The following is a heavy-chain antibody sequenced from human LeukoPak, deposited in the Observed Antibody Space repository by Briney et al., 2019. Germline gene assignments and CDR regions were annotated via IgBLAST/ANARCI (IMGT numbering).Heavy chain of an antibody. V-gene: IGHV3-21*01. CDR1: GFTVSSNY. Sequence: GGSLRLSCAASGFTVSSNYMSWVRQAPGKGLEWVSSINSDSSYIYYADSVKGRFTISRDNAKNSLFLYMNSLRADDTAFYYCARTVGDTGRYGMDVWGQGTTVAVSS. J-gene: IGHJ6*02. CDR2: INSDSSYI. CDR3: ARTVGDTGRYGMDV. D-gene: IGHD1-26*01.